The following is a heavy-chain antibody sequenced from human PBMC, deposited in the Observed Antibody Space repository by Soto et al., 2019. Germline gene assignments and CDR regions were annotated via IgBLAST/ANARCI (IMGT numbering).Heavy chain of an antibody. J-gene: IGHJ6*02. Sequence: EVQLVESGGGLVQPGGSLKLSCAASGFTFSGSAMHWVRQASGKGLEWVGRIRSKSNSYATAYAASVKGRFTISRDDSNNTAYLQMNSLKTEDTAVYYCTRHPDTAMVTGYYYYGMDVWGQGTTVTVSS. CDR2: IRSKSNSYAT. D-gene: IGHD5-18*01. CDR3: TRHPDTAMVTGYYYYGMDV. CDR1: GFTFSGSA. V-gene: IGHV3-73*02.